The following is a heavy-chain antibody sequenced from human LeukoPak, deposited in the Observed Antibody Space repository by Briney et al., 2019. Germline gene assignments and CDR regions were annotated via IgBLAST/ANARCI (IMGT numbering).Heavy chain of an antibody. J-gene: IGHJ5*02. CDR3: ARGPGIAAAFDP. CDR2: MNPNSGNT. V-gene: IGHV1-8*03. D-gene: IGHD6-13*01. Sequence: ASVKVSCKASGYTFTSYDINWVRQATGQGLEWMGWMNPNSGNTGYAQRFQGRVTITRNTSISTAYMELSSLRSEDTAVYYCARGPGIAAAFDPWGQGTLVTVSS. CDR1: GYTFTSYD.